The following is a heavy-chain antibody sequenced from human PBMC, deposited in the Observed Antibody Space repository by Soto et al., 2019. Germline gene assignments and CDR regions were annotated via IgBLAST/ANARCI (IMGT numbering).Heavy chain of an antibody. J-gene: IGHJ6*02. CDR1: GFTFNYYP. D-gene: IGHD5-18*01. CDR2: VSFDGSNT. V-gene: IGHV3-30-3*01. CDR3: ARLPGPLVAVLYSYPLDGREAMSDVDV. Sequence: QMQLVESGGGVVQPGGSLRLSCAASGFTFNYYPMHWVRQAPGKGLEWVAVVSFDGSNTYYADSVKARFTISKDNSKNTLYLQMNSLRREDTAVYYCARLPGPLVAVLYSYPLDGREAMSDVDVWGQGATVTVSS.